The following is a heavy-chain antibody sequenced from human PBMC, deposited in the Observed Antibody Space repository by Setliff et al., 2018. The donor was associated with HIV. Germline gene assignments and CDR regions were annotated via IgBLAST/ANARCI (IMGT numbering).Heavy chain of an antibody. CDR3: ARLTTTYYYDSSAYYHPV. J-gene: IGHJ4*02. CDR1: GGSISSDNW. CDR2: IYHSEYT. Sequence: SETLSLTCAVSGGSISSDNWWTWVRQPPGKGLEWIGEIYHSEYTNYNASLKSRVSMSVDKSKNQFSLKLTSVTAADTAVYYCARLTTTYYYDSSAYYHPVWGQGTLVTVSS. D-gene: IGHD3-22*01. V-gene: IGHV4-4*02.